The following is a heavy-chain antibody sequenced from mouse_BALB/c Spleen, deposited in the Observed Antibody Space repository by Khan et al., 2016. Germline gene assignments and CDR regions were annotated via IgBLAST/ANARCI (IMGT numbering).Heavy chain of an antibody. CDR3: ARTARITY. J-gene: IGHJ2*01. CDR2: ISYSGST. Sequence: EVQLQESGPGLVKPSQSLSLTCTVTGYSITSGYGWNWIRQFPGNKLEWMGYISYSGSTNYNPSLKNRISITRDTSKNQFFLQLNAVTTEDTATYYCARTARITYWGQGTTLTVSS. D-gene: IGHD1-2*01. V-gene: IGHV3-2*02. CDR1: GYSITSGYG.